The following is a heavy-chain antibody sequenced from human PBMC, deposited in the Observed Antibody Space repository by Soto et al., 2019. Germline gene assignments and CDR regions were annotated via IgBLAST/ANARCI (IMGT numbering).Heavy chain of an antibody. Sequence: GGSLRLSCAASGFTVSSNYMSWVRQAPGKGLEWVSVIYSGGSTYYADSVKGRFTISRDNSKNTLYLQMNSLRAEDTAVYYCARVAHVRSSYHSWEYYMDVWGKGTTVTVSS. CDR3: ARVAHVRSSYHSWEYYMDV. CDR1: GFTVSSNY. CDR2: IYSGGST. D-gene: IGHD5-18*01. V-gene: IGHV3-66*01. J-gene: IGHJ6*03.